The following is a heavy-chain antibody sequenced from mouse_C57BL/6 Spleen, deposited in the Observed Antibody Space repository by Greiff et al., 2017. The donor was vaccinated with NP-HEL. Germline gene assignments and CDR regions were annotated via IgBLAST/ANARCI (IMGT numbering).Heavy chain of an antibody. V-gene: IGHV14-1*01. Sequence: VHVKQSGAELVRPGASVKLSCTASGFNIKDYYMHWVKQRPEQGLEWIGRIDPEDGDTEYAPKFQGKATMTADTSSNTAYLQLSSLTSEDTAVYYCTITTVGVDYWGQGTSVTVSS. CDR1: GFNIKDYY. CDR2: IDPEDGDT. CDR3: TITTVGVDY. D-gene: IGHD1-1*01. J-gene: IGHJ4*01.